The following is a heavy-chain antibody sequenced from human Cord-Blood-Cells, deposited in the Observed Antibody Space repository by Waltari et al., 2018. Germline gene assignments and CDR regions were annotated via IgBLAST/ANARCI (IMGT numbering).Heavy chain of an antibody. D-gene: IGHD6-13*01. J-gene: IGHJ5*02. Sequence: QVQLQQWGAGLLKPSETLSLTCAVYGGSFSVYYWSWIRQPPGKGLEWIGEINHSGSTNYNPSLKSRVTISVDTSKNQFSLKLSSVTAADTAVYYCAGSGYSSSWYDTWGQGTLVTVSS. CDR3: AGSGYSSSWYDT. V-gene: IGHV4-34*01. CDR2: INHSGST. CDR1: GGSFSVYY.